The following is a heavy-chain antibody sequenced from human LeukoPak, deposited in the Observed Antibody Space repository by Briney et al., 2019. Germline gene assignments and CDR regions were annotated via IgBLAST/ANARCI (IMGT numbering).Heavy chain of an antibody. CDR3: ARSSGSGPAFDI. CDR2: INPNSGGT. D-gene: IGHD6-19*01. CDR1: GYTFTGYY. J-gene: IGHJ3*02. V-gene: IGHV1-2*02. Sequence: ASVKVSCKASGYTFTGYYIHWVRQAPGQGLEWMGWINPNSGGTNYAQKFQGRVTMTRDTSISTAYMELRSLRSDDTAVYYCARSSGSGPAFDIWGQGTMVTVSS.